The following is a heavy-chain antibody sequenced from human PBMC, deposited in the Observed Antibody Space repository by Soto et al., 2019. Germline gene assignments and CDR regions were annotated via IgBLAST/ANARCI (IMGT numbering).Heavy chain of an antibody. CDR1: GTSISSTYW. CDR2: IHHTGGT. CDR3: AAPAPRCGVALAGVPF. D-gene: IGHD1-26*01. Sequence: QVQLRQSGPGLVKPSGTLSLTCFVSGTSISSTYWWTWVRQSPGKGLEWIGEIHHTGGTNYNPAPKTRPNKTRNKANNQFFPRLTSFTAADSALLYWAAPAPRCGVALAGVPFWGQGSLVTVSS. V-gene: IGHV4-4*02. J-gene: IGHJ4*02.